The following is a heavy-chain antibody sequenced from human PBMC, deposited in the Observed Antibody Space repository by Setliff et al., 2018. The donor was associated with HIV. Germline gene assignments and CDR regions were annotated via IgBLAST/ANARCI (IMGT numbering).Heavy chain of an antibody. V-gene: IGHV4-61*02. CDR3: AREQYQFLVDYYYYYGMDV. CDR1: GGSTNSGAYL. Sequence: TLSLTSTVSGGSTNSGAYLWAWLRQPAGKGLEWIGRIFRAGNTTYNPSLKSRAILSVDTSQNQFSLQLKHVNAADKAIYYFAREQYQFLVDYYYYYGMDVWGQGNTVTVSS. J-gene: IGHJ6*02. CDR2: IFRAGNT.